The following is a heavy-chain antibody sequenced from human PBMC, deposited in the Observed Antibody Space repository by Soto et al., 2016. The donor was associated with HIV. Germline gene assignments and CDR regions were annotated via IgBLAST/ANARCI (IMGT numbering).Heavy chain of an antibody. CDR3: ARAETYSSSYQD. CDR1: EFTFRTYS. V-gene: IGHV3-21*01. CDR2: ISRSSTYI. Sequence: EVQLVESGGGVVQPGRSLRLSCTGSEFTFRTYSMNWVRQAPGKGLEWVSSISRSSTYIYYADSVKGRFTISRDNAKNLLYLQMNSLRAEDTAVYYCARAETYSSSYQDWGQGTLVTVSS. D-gene: IGHD6-13*01. J-gene: IGHJ4*02.